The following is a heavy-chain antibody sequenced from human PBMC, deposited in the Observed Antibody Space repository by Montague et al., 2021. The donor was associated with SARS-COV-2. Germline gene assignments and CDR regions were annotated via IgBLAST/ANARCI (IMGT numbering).Heavy chain of an antibody. CDR3: ARGLYGDGDYAWAYYYYYMDV. CDR1: GGSFSGYY. D-gene: IGHD4-17*01. V-gene: IGHV4-34*01. CDR2: INHSGTT. Sequence: SETLSLTCAVYGGSFSGYYWTWIRQSPGKGLEWIAEINHSGTTNYNPSLKSRVTISVDTSKNQFSLKLSSVTAADTAVYYCARGLYGDGDYAWAYYYYYMDVWGKGTTVTVSS. J-gene: IGHJ6*03.